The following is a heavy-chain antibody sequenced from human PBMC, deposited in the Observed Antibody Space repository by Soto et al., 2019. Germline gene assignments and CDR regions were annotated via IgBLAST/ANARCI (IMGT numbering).Heavy chain of an antibody. J-gene: IGHJ1*01. CDR2: ISAYNGNT. V-gene: IGHV1-18*04. CDR1: GYTFTSYG. Sequence: QVQLVQSGAEVKKPGASVKVSCKASGYTFTSYGISWVRQAPGQGLEWMGWISAYNGNTNYAQKLQGRGTMTTDTSTITAYMELRSLRSDDPAVYYCARDEYGGNPPLYFQHWGQGTLVTVSS. D-gene: IGHD2-15*01. CDR3: ARDEYGGNPPLYFQH.